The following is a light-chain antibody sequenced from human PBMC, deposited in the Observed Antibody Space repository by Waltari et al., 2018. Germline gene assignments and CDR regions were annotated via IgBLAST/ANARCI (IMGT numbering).Light chain of an antibody. CDR2: DAS. CDR3: QQYNSFWT. Sequence: DIQMTQSPSTLSASVGDRVTITCRASQSINNWLAWFQQKLGKAPKLLIYDASSLESGVPARFSGSGSGTEFTLTISSLQPDDFATYYCQQYNSFWTFGQGTKVEIK. J-gene: IGKJ1*01. CDR1: QSINNW. V-gene: IGKV1-5*01.